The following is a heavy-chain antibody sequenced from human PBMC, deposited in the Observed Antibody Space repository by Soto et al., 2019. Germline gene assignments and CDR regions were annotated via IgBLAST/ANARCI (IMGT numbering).Heavy chain of an antibody. CDR3: ARYIASPGGDYFDS. J-gene: IGHJ4*02. D-gene: IGHD2-21*01. CDR1: GFTFRNYD. CDR2: ISTGGDYM. V-gene: IGHV3-21*06. Sequence: EVQLVESGGGLVKAGGSLRLFCTASGFTFRNYDMNWVRQAPGKGLEWVASISTGGDYMFYADSVKGRFTISRDNAQNALFLQIDSPRAEGTAVYYWARYIASPGGDYFDSWGQGTLVTVSS.